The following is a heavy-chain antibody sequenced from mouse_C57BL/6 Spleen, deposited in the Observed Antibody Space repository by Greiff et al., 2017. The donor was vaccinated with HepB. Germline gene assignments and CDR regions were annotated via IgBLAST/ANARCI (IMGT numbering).Heavy chain of an antibody. D-gene: IGHD3-2*02. CDR1: GYSITSGYY. V-gene: IGHV3-6*01. CDR3: AAGGQLRHAY. Sequence: DVKLQESGPGLVKPSQSLSLTCSVTGYSITSGYYWNWIRQFPGNKLEWMGYISYDGSNNYNPSLKNRISITRDTSKNQFFLKLNSVTTEDTATYYCAAGGQLRHAYWGQGTLVTVSA. J-gene: IGHJ3*01. CDR2: ISYDGSN.